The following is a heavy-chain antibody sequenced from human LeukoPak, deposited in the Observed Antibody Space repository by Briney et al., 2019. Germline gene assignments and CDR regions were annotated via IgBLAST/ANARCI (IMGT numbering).Heavy chain of an antibody. V-gene: IGHV3-23*01. D-gene: IGHD5-12*01. J-gene: IGHJ4*02. CDR3: AKGGGYGYFDY. Sequence: GGSLRLSCAASGFTFSSYAMSWVRQAPGKGLEWVSTFSGSGGNTYYADSVKGRFTISTDNSKYTLYLQLNSLRAEDTAVYYCAKGGGYGYFDYWGQGTLVTVSS. CDR1: GFTFSSYA. CDR2: FSGSGGNT.